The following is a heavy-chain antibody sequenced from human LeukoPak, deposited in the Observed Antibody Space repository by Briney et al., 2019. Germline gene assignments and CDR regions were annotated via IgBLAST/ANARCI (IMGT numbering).Heavy chain of an antibody. CDR1: GFTFSNAW. V-gene: IGHV3-15*01. D-gene: IGHD4-17*01. J-gene: IGHJ4*02. Sequence: GGSLRLSCAASGFTFSNAWMSWVRQAPGKGLEWVRHIKSKADGGTTDSAAPVKGRFTISRDDSKNTLYLQMNSLKTEDTAVYYCTTAPFVSYGDYVALDYWGQGTLVSVSS. CDR2: IKSKADGGTT. CDR3: TTAPFVSYGDYVALDY.